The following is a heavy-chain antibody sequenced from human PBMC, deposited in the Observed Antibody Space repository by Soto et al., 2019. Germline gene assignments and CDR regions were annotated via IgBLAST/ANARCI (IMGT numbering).Heavy chain of an antibody. CDR1: GFTFSYAW. CDR2: IKNKIDGGTT. CDR3: TTDPGAGDNVRG. D-gene: IGHD3-16*01. J-gene: IGHJ4*02. Sequence: EVQLVESGGGLVKPGGSLRLSCAATGFTFSYAWMSWVRQAPGKGLEWVGRIKNKIDGGTTDYAEPVKGRVIISRDDAENTLYLQMIRLKTEDTAVYYCTTDPGAGDNVRGWGQGTLVTVSS. V-gene: IGHV3-15*01.